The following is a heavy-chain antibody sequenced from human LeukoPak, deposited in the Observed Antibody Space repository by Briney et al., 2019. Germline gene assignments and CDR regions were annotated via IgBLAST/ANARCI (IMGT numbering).Heavy chain of an antibody. CDR3: AREFGLRYFDWLLWGAFDI. J-gene: IGHJ3*02. D-gene: IGHD3-9*01. V-gene: IGHV3-66*01. CDR1: GVTVSSNH. Sequence: GGSLRLSCAVSGVTVSSNHMSWVRQAPGKGLEWVSAIYSGGGTYYADSVKGRFTISRDNAKNSLYLQMNSLRAEDTAVYYCAREFGLRYFDWLLWGAFDIWGQGTMVTVSS. CDR2: IYSGGGT.